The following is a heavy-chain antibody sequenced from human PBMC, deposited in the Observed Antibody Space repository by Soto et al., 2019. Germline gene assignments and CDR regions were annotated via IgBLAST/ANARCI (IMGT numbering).Heavy chain of an antibody. Sequence: GGSLRLSCSASGFTFSSYAMHWVRQAPGKGLEYVSAISSNGGSTYYADSVKGRFTISRDNSKNTLYLQMSSLRAEYTAVYYCVKDPTGYYYGMDVWGQGTTVTVSS. CDR2: ISSNGGST. CDR3: VKDPTGYYYGMDV. J-gene: IGHJ6*02. V-gene: IGHV3-64D*06. CDR1: GFTFSSYA.